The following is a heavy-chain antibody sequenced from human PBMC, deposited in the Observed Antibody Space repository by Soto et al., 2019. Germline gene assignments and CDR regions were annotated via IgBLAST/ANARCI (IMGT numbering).Heavy chain of an antibody. CDR1: GYTFINFA. V-gene: IGHV1-3*01. D-gene: IGHD3-16*01. Sequence: QVQLVQSGAEVKKPGASVRVSCKASGYTFINFAMHWVRQAPGQRLEWMGWSNPGNGLTKYTQNFQGRVTNTWDTSASAASMELSSLRSEDTAVYYCARDKYGGSNGLDYWGQGTLVSVSS. CDR3: ARDKYGGSNGLDY. CDR2: SNPGNGLT. J-gene: IGHJ4*02.